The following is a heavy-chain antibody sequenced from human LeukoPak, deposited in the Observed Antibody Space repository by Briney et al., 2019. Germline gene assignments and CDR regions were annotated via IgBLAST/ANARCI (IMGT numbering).Heavy chain of an antibody. V-gene: IGHV4-31*03. CDR2: IYHSGGT. J-gene: IGHJ1*01. Sequence: SETLSLTCTVSGGSISSGGYYWTWIRQHPGKGLEWIGYIYHSGGTYYNPSLKSRVTISVDTSKNQFSLRLSSVTAADTAVYYCALGYCGGGSCYAREYFQHWGQGTLVTVSS. D-gene: IGHD2-15*01. CDR1: GGSISSGGYY. CDR3: ALGYCGGGSCYAREYFQH.